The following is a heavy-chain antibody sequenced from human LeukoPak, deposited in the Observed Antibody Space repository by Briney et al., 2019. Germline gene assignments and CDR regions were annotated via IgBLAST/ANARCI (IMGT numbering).Heavy chain of an antibody. CDR2: IIPIFATA. D-gene: IGHD6-13*01. Sequence: SVKVSCKASGGTFSSYAISWVRQAPGQGLEWMGGIIPIFATANYAQKFQGRVTITTDESTSTAYMELSSLRSEDTAVYYCARDSVNLGIAAAGNDYWGQGTLVTVSS. J-gene: IGHJ4*02. V-gene: IGHV1-69*05. CDR3: ARDSVNLGIAAAGNDY. CDR1: GGTFSSYA.